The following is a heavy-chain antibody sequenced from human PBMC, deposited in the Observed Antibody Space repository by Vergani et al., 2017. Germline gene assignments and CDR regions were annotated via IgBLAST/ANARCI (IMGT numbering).Heavy chain of an antibody. J-gene: IGHJ5*02. Sequence: QVRLVESGGGVVQPGRYLRLSCAASGFTFNQYGMDWVRQAPGKGLEWVAVTWYGGNHKQYADSEKGRFTISRDNSKSTVYLKKNSLRDENTGVYYCAGVLRLLYNRFDPWGQGTLVTVSS. CDR3: AGVLRLLYNRFDP. CDR2: TWYGGNHK. D-gene: IGHD1-14*01. CDR1: GFTFNQYG. V-gene: IGHV3-33*01.